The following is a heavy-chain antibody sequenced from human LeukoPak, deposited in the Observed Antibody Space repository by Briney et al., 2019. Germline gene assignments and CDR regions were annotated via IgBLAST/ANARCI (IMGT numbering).Heavy chain of an antibody. CDR2: IRSKAYGGTT. Sequence: GGSLRLSCTVSGFTFGDYAMSWVRQAPGKGLEWIGFIRSKAYGGTTEYAASVEGRFTISRDDSKSIAYLQMNSLKTEDTAAYYCTRDLWDDYVWGSYRTYFDYWGQGTLVTVSS. V-gene: IGHV3-49*04. D-gene: IGHD3-16*02. J-gene: IGHJ4*02. CDR3: TRDLWDDYVWGSYRTYFDY. CDR1: GFTFGDYA.